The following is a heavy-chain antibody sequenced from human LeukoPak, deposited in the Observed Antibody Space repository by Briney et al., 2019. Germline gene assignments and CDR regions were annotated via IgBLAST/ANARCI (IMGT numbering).Heavy chain of an antibody. J-gene: IGHJ5*02. CDR3: ARTARSRDWFDP. CDR2: IYFNGRT. D-gene: IGHD2-21*02. V-gene: IGHV4-61*01. CDR1: GGSISDSIVSHY. Sequence: SETLSLTCSVSGGSISDSIVSHYWSWIRQPTGKGLEWIGYIYFNGRTNYSPSLKSRVTLSVDTSKNQFSMKLISVTAADTAVYYCARTARSRDWFDPWGQGSLVTVSS.